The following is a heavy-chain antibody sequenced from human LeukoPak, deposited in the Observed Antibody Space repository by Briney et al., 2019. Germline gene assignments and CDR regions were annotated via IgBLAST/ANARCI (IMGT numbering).Heavy chain of an antibody. J-gene: IGHJ4*02. D-gene: IGHD2-21*02. CDR2: INPSGGST. V-gene: IGHV1-46*01. CDR1: GYTFTSYY. Sequence: ASVKVSCKASGYTFTSYYMHWVRQAPGQGLEWMVIINPSGGSTSYAQKFQGRVTMTRDTSTSTVYMELSSLRSDDTAVYYCARDRAYCGGDCYSDFDYWGQGTLVTVSS. CDR3: ARDRAYCGGDCYSDFDY.